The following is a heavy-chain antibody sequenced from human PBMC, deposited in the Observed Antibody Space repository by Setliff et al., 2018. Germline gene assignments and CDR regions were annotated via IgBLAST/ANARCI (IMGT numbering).Heavy chain of an antibody. CDR2: INQYGNET. Sequence: PWGSLRLSCAASDLNFDKYWMTWVRQAPGKGLEWVANINQYGNETYSVDSVKGRFTVSRDNAKDSLYLQMDSLRVEDTAVYYCARGVIPGSYWGQGTLVTVSS. CDR3: ARGVIPGSY. CDR1: DLNFDKYW. D-gene: IGHD2-21*01. J-gene: IGHJ4*02. V-gene: IGHV3-7*01.